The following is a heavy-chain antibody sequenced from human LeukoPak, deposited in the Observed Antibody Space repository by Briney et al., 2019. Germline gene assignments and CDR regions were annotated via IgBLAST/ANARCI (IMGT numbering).Heavy chain of an antibody. CDR2: IYYSGST. V-gene: IGHV4-59*08. J-gene: IGHJ4*02. CDR3: ARRQTHFDY. Sequence: SETLSLTCTVSGGSISPYFWSWIRQPPGKGLEWIGYIYYSGSTNYNPSLKSRVTISVDTSKNQFSLKLSSVTAADTAVYYCARRQTHFDYWGQRTPVTVSS. CDR1: GGSISPYF.